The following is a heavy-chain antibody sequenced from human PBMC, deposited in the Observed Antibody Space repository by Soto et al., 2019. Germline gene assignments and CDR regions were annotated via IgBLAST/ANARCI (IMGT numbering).Heavy chain of an antibody. CDR2: IYSSGSI. Sequence: SETLSLTCTVSGGSISSGGYYWSWIRQHPGKGLEWIGYIYSSGSIYYNPSLKSRVTISGDTSKNQFSLKLSSVTAADTAVYYCARVFSDSSSFFDPWGQGTLVTVSS. CDR3: ARVFSDSSSFFDP. J-gene: IGHJ5*02. CDR1: GGSISSGGYY. D-gene: IGHD6-13*01. V-gene: IGHV4-31*03.